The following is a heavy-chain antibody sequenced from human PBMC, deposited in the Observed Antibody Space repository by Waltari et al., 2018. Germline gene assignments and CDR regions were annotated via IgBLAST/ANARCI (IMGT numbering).Heavy chain of an antibody. CDR2: ISSSGNTI. V-gene: IGHV3-48*01. CDR1: GFPFSNSN. CDR3: ATALSF. J-gene: IGHJ4*02. Sequence: EVQVVESGGGLIQPGGSLSLSCAASGFPFSNSNMNWVRQTPGGGLEWISYISSSGNTIYYADSVKGRFTISRDNAKNSLYLHMSSLRAEDTAVYYCATALSFWGLGTLVTVSS.